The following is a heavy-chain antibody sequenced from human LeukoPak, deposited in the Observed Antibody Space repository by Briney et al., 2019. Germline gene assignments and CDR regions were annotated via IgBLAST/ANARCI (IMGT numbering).Heavy chain of an antibody. CDR2: ISGSGGST. CDR1: GFTFSSYA. CDR3: ANGYYGSGSYYNGIY. V-gene: IGHV3-23*01. D-gene: IGHD3-10*01. Sequence: PGGSLRLSCAASGFTFSSYAMSWVRQAPGKGLEWVSAISGSGGSTYYADSVRGRFTISRDNSENTLYLQMNSLRAEDTAVYYCANGYYGSGSYYNGIYWGQGTLVTVSS. J-gene: IGHJ4*02.